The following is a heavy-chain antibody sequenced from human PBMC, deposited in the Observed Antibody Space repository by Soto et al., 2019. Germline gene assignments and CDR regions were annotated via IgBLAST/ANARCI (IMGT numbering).Heavy chain of an antibody. V-gene: IGHV3-33*01. CDR2: IWYDGSNK. CDR3: ARDRLRDIVAIGY. D-gene: IGHD5-12*01. CDR1: GFTFSSYG. Sequence: PGGSLRLSCAASGFTFSSYGMHWVRQAPGKGLEWVAVIWYDGSNKYYADSVKGRFTIPRDNSKNTLYLQMNSLRAEDTAVYYCARDRLRDIVAIGYWGQGTLVTVSS. J-gene: IGHJ4*02.